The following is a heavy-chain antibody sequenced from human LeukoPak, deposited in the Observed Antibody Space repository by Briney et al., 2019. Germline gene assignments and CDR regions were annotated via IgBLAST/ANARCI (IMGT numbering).Heavy chain of an antibody. D-gene: IGHD3-16*01. J-gene: IGHJ6*02. V-gene: IGHV1-69*04. CDR3: ARTDYYVWGDSLTGYGMDV. Sequence: SVKVSCKASGGTFSSYAISWVRPAPGQGHQWMGRLIPILGIANYAQKFQGRVTITADKSTSTAYMELSSLRSEDTAVYYCARTDYYVWGDSLTGYGMDVWGQGTTVTVSS. CDR2: LIPILGIA. CDR1: GGTFSSYA.